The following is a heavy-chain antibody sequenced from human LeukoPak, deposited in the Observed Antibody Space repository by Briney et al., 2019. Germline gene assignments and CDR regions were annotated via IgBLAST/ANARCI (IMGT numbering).Heavy chain of an antibody. V-gene: IGHV1-2*02. D-gene: IGHD6-19*01. CDR3: ARGPEAFNIAVPGSPFDY. CDR1: GYTFTGYY. CDR2: INPNSGGT. J-gene: IGHJ4*02. Sequence: ASVKVSCKASGYTFTGYYIHWVRQAPGQGLEWMGWINPNSGGTNYAQKFQGRVTMTRDTSISTAYMELSRLRSDDTAVYYCARGPEAFNIAVPGSPFDYWGQGTLVTVSS.